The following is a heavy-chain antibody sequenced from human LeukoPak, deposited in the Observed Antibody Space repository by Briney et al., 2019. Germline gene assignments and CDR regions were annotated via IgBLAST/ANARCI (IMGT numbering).Heavy chain of an antibody. CDR2: IYPDDSDT. J-gene: IGHJ4*02. V-gene: IGHV5-51*01. CDR1: GYSFTTYW. Sequence: GESLKISCQGSGYSFTTYWIGWVRQMPGEGLEWMGIIYPDDSDTRYSPSFQGQVIISVDKSVSTAYLQWSSLKASDTAIYYCARQSSSSDFDYWGQGTLVTVSP. D-gene: IGHD6-6*01. CDR3: ARQSSSSDFDY.